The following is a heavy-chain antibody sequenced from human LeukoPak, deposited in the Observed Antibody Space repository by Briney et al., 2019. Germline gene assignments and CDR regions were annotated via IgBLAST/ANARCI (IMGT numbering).Heavy chain of an antibody. Sequence: GESLKISCKGSGSSFVSYWIGWVRQMPGKGLEWLGIIYPGDSDTTYSPSFQGQVTISVDKSISTAYLQWSSLKASDTAIYYCASTLRAAMGHDAFDIWGQGTMVTVSS. CDR3: ASTLRAAMGHDAFDI. J-gene: IGHJ3*02. CDR2: IYPGDSDT. V-gene: IGHV5-51*01. D-gene: IGHD5-18*01. CDR1: GSSFVSYW.